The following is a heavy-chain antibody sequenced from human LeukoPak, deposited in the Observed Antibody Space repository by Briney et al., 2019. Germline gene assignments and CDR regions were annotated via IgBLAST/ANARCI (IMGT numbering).Heavy chain of an antibody. V-gene: IGHV1-2*02. CDR1: GYIFTDYY. J-gene: IGHJ3*02. CDR2: FNPASGGT. CDR3: ARGLYYGGNQRAHDAFDI. D-gene: IGHD4-23*01. Sequence: ASVKASCKASGYIFTDYYMHWVRQAPGQGLEWMGWFNPASGGTKYAQKFQGRVTMTRDTPINTAYMELSSLGLDDTAVYYCARGLYYGGNQRAHDAFDIWGQGTLVTVSS.